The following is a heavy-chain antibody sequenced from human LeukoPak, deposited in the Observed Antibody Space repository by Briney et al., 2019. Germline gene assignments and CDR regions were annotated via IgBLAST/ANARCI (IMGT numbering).Heavy chain of an antibody. V-gene: IGHV1-2*06. J-gene: IGHJ4*02. D-gene: IGHD6-13*01. CDR3: ARAVIAAAQGFDY. Sequence: ASVKVSCKASGYTFTGYYMHCVRQAPGQGLEWMGRINPNSGGTNYAQKFQGRVTMTRDTSISTAYVELSRLRSDDTAVYYCARAVIAAAQGFDYWGQGTLVTVSS. CDR2: INPNSGGT. CDR1: GYTFTGYY.